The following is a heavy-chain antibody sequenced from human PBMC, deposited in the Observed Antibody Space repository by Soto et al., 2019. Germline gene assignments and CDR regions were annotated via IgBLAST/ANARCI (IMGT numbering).Heavy chain of an antibody. V-gene: IGHV4-34*01. CDR2: INHSGST. D-gene: IGHD3-10*01. Sequence: QVQLQQWGAGLLKPSETLSLTCAVYGGSFSGYYWSWIRQPPGKGLEWIGEINHSGSTNYNPSLKSRVTISVDTSKNQFSLKLSSVTAADTAVYYCARGLVLLWFGGRNPLYNWFDPWGQGTLVTVSS. CDR3: ARGLVLLWFGGRNPLYNWFDP. CDR1: GGSFSGYY. J-gene: IGHJ5*02.